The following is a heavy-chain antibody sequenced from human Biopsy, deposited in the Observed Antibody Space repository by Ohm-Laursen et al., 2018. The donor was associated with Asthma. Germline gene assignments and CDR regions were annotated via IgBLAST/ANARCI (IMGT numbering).Heavy chain of an antibody. CDR1: RFTYE. Sequence: SLRLSCAAARFTYEMHWVRQAPGKGLEWVAVISYDGSSIYYADSVKGRFTISRDNSKNTLSLQMNSLTAEDTAVYYCAREGVAGTHIEDWGQGTLATVSS. J-gene: IGHJ4*02. CDR2: ISYDGSSI. D-gene: IGHD6-19*01. CDR3: AREGVAGTHIED. V-gene: IGHV3-30-3*01.